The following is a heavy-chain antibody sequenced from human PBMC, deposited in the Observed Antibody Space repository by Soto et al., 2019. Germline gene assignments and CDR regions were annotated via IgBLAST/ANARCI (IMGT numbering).Heavy chain of an antibody. CDR1: GYSFTSYW. CDR2: IYPGDSDT. D-gene: IGHD1-26*01. J-gene: IGHJ6*02. V-gene: IGHV5-51*01. CDR3: ARWVGATTHYYYGMDV. Sequence: PGESLKISCKGSGYSFTSYWIGWVRQMPGKGLEWMGIIYPGDSDTRYSPSFQGQVTISADKSISTAHLQWSSLKASDTAMYYCARWVGATTHYYYGMDVWGQGTTVTVSS.